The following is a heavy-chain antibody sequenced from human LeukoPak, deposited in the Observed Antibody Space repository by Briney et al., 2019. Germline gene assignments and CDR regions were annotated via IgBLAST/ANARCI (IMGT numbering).Heavy chain of an antibody. CDR3: ARGYIAAGWSDY. V-gene: IGHV1-69*04. CDR2: IIPILGIA. J-gene: IGHJ4*02. Sequence: ASVKVSCKASGCTFSSYAFNWLRQAPGQGLAWMGRIIPILGIANYAQKFQGRVTITADKSTSTAYMELSSLRSEDTAVYYCARGYIAAGWSDYWGQGTLVTVSS. D-gene: IGHD6-13*01. CDR1: GCTFSSYA.